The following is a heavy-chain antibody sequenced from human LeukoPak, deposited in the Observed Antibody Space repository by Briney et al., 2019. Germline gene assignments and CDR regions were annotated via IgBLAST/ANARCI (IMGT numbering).Heavy chain of an antibody. CDR1: GYTFTGYY. D-gene: IGHD6-13*01. CDR2: INPNSGGT. Sequence: ASVRVSCKASGYTFTGYYIHWVRRAPGQGLQWMGWINPNSGGTNYAQKFQGGVTMTRDTSISTAYMELSRLRSDDTAVYYCARGDYSSSPIAYWGQGTLLTVSS. J-gene: IGHJ4*02. CDR3: ARGDYSSSPIAY. V-gene: IGHV1-2*02.